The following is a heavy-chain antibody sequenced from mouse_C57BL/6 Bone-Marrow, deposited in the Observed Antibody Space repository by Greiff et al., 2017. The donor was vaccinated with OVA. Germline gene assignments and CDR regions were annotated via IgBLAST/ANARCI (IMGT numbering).Heavy chain of an antibody. CDR1: GFTFSDAW. V-gene: IGHV6-6*01. CDR3: TGVFYYYGSSPAWFAY. CDR2: IRNKANNHAT. J-gene: IGHJ3*01. Sequence: EVKLMESGGGLVQPGGSMKLSCAASGFTFSDAWMDWVRQSPEKGLEWVAEIRNKANNHATYYAESVKGRFTISRDDSKSSVYLQMNSLRAEDTGIYYVTGVFYYYGSSPAWFAYWGQGTLVTVSA. D-gene: IGHD1-1*01.